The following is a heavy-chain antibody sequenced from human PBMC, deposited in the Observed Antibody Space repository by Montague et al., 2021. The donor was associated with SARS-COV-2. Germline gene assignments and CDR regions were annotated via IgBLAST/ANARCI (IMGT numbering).Heavy chain of an antibody. CDR1: GGSISSNLLY. D-gene: IGHD4-23*01. CDR3: ARHVDPCGGNCRIWYFDL. V-gene: IGHV4-39*01. Sequence: SETLSLTCTVSGGSISSNLLYWGWIRQTPGKALEWIGDISYTGSTYYNPSLKSRVTVAVDTSTNQFSLRLSSLTAADTAMYYCARHVDPCGGNCRIWYFDLGGRGSLVTVSS. J-gene: IGHJ2*01. CDR2: ISYTGST.